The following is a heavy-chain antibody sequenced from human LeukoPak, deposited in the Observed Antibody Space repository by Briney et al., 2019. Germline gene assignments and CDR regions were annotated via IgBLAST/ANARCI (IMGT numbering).Heavy chain of an antibody. CDR1: GFTFSSYA. J-gene: IGHJ6*02. CDR2: ITTSGGST. CDR3: AKDLNSYGYYYYGMDV. D-gene: IGHD5-18*01. V-gene: IGHV3-23*01. Sequence: PGGSLRLSCAASGFTFSSYAMSWVRQAPGKGLEWVSTITTSGGSTYYSDSVKGRFTISRDNSKNTLYLQVNSLRAEDTAVYYCAKDLNSYGYYYYGMDVWGQGTTVTVSS.